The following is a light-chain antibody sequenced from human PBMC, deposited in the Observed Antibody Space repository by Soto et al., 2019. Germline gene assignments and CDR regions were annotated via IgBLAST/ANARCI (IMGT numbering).Light chain of an antibody. V-gene: IGKV1-9*01. Sequence: DIQLTQSPSFLSASVGDRVTITCWANQGIRSYLAWYQQKPGKAPKLLIYAASSLQSGVPSRFSGSGSGTEFTLTISSLQPEDFATYYCQQLNSYLPLTFGPGTKVDIK. CDR2: AAS. CDR1: QGIRSY. J-gene: IGKJ3*01. CDR3: QQLNSYLPLT.